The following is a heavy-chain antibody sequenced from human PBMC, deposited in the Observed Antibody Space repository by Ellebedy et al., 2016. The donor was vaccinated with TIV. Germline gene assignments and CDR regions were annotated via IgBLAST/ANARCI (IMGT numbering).Heavy chain of an antibody. D-gene: IGHD6-19*01. CDR2: ISSSGST. V-gene: IGHV4-39*07. J-gene: IGHJ4*02. CDR1: GGSISSGGYY. Sequence: GSLRLXCTVSGGSISSGGYYWSWIRQHPGKGLEWIGTISSSGSTYYNPSLTSRVTVSEDTSKNQFSLKLSSVTAADTAVYYCARWQWLVGFDYWGQGTLVTVSS. CDR3: ARWQWLVGFDY.